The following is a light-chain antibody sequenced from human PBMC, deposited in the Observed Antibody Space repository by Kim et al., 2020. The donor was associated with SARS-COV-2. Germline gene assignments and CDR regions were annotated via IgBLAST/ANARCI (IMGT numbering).Light chain of an antibody. J-gene: IGKJ4*01. CDR1: QSISTF. CDR2: NAS. V-gene: IGKV3-11*01. CDR3: QQRGNWLT. Sequence: LAWSTAEGATRSCGARQSISTFVAWYQQKPGQPPRLLMYNASNRAAGIPGRFSGSGSGTDFTLTISSLEPEDLAVYYCQQRGNWLTFGGGTKLEIK.